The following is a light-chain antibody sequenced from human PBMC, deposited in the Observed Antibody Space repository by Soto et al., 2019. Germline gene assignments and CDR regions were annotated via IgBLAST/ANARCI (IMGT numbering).Light chain of an antibody. J-gene: IGKJ1*01. CDR3: QQYGSSPET. V-gene: IGKV3-20*01. CDR1: QSVSSSY. Sequence: EIVLTQSPGTLSLSPGERATLSCRASQSVSSSYLAWYQQKPGQALRLLIYGASSRATGIPDRFSGSGSGTDFTFTISRLEPEDFAVYYCQQYGSSPETFGQGTKV. CDR2: GAS.